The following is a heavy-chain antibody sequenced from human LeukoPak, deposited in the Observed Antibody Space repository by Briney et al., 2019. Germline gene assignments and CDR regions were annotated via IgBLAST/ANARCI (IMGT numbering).Heavy chain of an antibody. CDR3: ARGEMATIVDH. Sequence: GGSLRLSCAASGFSVSSNYMSWVRQAPGKGLEWVSVIYGGGSTYHADSVKGRFTTSRDNSKNTVYLQMNSLRAEDTAVYYCARGEMATIVDHWGQGTLVTVSS. V-gene: IGHV3-66*01. CDR1: GFSVSSNY. J-gene: IGHJ4*02. D-gene: IGHD5-24*01. CDR2: IYGGGST.